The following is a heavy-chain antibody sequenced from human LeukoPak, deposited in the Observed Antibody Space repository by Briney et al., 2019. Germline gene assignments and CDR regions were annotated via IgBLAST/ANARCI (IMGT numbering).Heavy chain of an antibody. V-gene: IGHV3-48*02. CDR1: GFAFSSYN. D-gene: IGHD6-19*01. CDR3: ARGAVAGSSSFLDY. J-gene: IGHJ4*02. Sequence: GGSLRLSCAASGFAFSSYNMNWVRQAPGKGLEWISYIGSSGSPTHYADSVGGRFTISRDSAKNSLYLQMNSLRDEDTAVYFCARGAVAGSSSFLDYWGQGTLVTVSS. CDR2: IGSSGSPT.